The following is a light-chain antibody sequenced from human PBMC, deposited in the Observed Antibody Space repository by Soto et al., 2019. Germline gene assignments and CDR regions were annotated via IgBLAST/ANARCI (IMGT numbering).Light chain of an antibody. CDR1: QDISSA. CDR3: QQFNSYLSIT. CDR2: DVS. Sequence: AIQLTQSPSSLSASVGDRVTNTCRASQDISSALAWYQQKPGKAPKLLIYDVSSLESGVPSRFSGSSSGTDFTLTIRSLQPEDFATYFCQQFNSYLSITFGQGTRLEIK. J-gene: IGKJ5*01. V-gene: IGKV1-13*02.